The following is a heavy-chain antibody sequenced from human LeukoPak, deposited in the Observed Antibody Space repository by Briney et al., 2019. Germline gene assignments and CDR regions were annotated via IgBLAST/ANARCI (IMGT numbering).Heavy chain of an antibody. Sequence: GGSLRLSCAASGFIFTNYGMNWVRQAPGKGLEWVSYITNSGNSKSYADSVKGRFTISRDNTKNSLYLQMNGLRAEDTAVYYCARTGSSGYLTFDYWGQGILVTVSS. V-gene: IGHV3-48*01. CDR1: GFIFTNYG. CDR3: ARTGSSGYLTFDY. D-gene: IGHD3-22*01. J-gene: IGHJ4*02. CDR2: ITNSGNSK.